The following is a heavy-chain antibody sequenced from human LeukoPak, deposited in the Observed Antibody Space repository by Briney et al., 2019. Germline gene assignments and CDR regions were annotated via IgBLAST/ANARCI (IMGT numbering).Heavy chain of an antibody. CDR2: IYYSGST. CDR3: ARGAGAGYNLQPFDY. J-gene: IGHJ4*02. V-gene: IGHV4-59*08. CDR1: GGSISSYY. Sequence: SETLSLTYTVSGGSISSYYWSWIRQPPGKGLEWMGNIYYSGSTKYNPSLKSQVSISVDTSKNQFSLKLSSVTAADTAVYYCARGAGAGYNLQPFDYWGQGTLVTVSS. D-gene: IGHD5-24*01.